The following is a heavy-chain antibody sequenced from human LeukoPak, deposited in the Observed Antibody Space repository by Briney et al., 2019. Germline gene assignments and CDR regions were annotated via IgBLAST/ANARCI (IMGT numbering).Heavy chain of an antibody. V-gene: IGHV3-21*04. D-gene: IGHD3-9*01. CDR1: GFTFSSYS. CDR2: ISSSSSYI. Sequence: GGTLRLSCAASGFTFSSYSMNWVRQAPGKGLDGDSSISSSSSYIYYEDYVKGRFTISRDNAKNSLYLQMNSLRAEDTAVYYCARGGDIFDYNWFDRWGQGTLVTVSS. CDR3: ARGGDIFDYNWFDR. J-gene: IGHJ5*02.